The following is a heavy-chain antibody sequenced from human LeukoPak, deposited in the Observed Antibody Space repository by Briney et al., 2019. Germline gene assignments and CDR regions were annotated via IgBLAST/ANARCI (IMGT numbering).Heavy chain of an antibody. Sequence: GGSLRLSCTASGFTFGDYLMSWVRRAPGKGLEWVSAISGSGGTTYYADSVKGRFTISRDNSKNTLYLQMNSLRAEDTAVYYCAKDSGYSSSSGGWFDPWGQGTLVTVSS. V-gene: IGHV3-23*01. CDR1: GFTFGDYL. D-gene: IGHD6-6*01. CDR3: AKDSGYSSSSGGWFDP. J-gene: IGHJ5*02. CDR2: ISGSGGTT.